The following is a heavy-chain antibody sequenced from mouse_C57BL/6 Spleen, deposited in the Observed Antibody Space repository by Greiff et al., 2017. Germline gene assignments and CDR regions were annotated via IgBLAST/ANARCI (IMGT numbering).Heavy chain of an antibody. CDR1: GYAFSSYW. CDR2: IYPGDGDT. Sequence: QVQLQQSGAELVKPGASVKISCKASGYAFSSYWMNWVKQRPGKGLEWIGQIYPGDGDTNYNGKFKGKATLTVEKSSSTVYLELSRLTSDDSAVYYCARGAMDYWGQGTSVTVSS. CDR3: ARGAMDY. V-gene: IGHV1-80*01. J-gene: IGHJ4*01.